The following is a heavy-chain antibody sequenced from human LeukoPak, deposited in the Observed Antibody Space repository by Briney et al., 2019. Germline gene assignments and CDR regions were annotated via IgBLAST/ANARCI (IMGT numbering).Heavy chain of an antibody. J-gene: IGHJ4*02. Sequence: SETLSLNXTVYGGSIVSSNYYWGWVSQPPGWGLGWNGSIYYSGSTYYNPSLKSPVTTFVDTSNNQFSLKPSSVTAADTAVYNCARQYTCIDYWGQGTLVTVSS. V-gene: IGHV4-39*01. CDR3: ARQYTCIDY. D-gene: IGHD2-2*02. CDR1: GGSIVSSNYY. CDR2: IYYSGST.